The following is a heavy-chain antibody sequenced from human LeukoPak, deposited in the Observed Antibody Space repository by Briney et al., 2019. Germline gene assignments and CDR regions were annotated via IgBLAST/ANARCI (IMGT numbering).Heavy chain of an antibody. CDR2: ISVSGGAM. Sequence: PGGSLRLSCTASGFTFSGYEMTWVRQAPGKGLEWMSYISVSGGAMHYADSVRGRFTTSRDDAKNSLYLHMNSLRVEDTAIYYCARKRDCLGAVGRERYFDLWGRGTLITVSS. D-gene: IGHD6-13*01. V-gene: IGHV3-48*03. CDR3: ARKRDCLGAVGRERYFDL. CDR1: GFTFSGYE. J-gene: IGHJ2*01.